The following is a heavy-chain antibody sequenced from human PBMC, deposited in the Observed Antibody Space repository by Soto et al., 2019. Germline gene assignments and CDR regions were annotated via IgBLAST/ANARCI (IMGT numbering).Heavy chain of an antibody. D-gene: IGHD3-10*01. J-gene: IGHJ6*02. CDR3: ARDSGVDRGNYGLDV. CDR1: GFSVRSNY. Sequence: PGGSLRLSGAASGFSVRSNYLSWVRRAPGMGLEFVSVIYSVGRTYYADSVKGRFTSSSDHSQNTLYLQMNSLRVEDTGVYYCARDSGVDRGNYGLDVWGQGTTVTVSS. CDR2: IYSVGRT. V-gene: IGHV3-53*01.